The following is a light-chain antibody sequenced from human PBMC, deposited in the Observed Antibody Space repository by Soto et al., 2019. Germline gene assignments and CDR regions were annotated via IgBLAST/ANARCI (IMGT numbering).Light chain of an antibody. J-gene: IGKJ4*01. CDR1: QSLNSN. V-gene: IGKV3-15*01. Sequence: EIVLTQSPATLSVSPGERATLSCRASQSLNSNLAWYQHKPGQAPRLLIYFISTRTTGVPARFSGSGSGKAFTLTISSLQSEDFAVYYCQQYNNWPPLTFGGGTRGGSN. CDR3: QQYNNWPPLT. CDR2: FIS.